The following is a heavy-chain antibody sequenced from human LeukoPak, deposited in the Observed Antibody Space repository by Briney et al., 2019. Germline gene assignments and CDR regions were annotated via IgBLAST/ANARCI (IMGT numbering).Heavy chain of an antibody. Sequence: ASLKVSCKPSGFSFTGYYLHWVRQAPGQGLEWMGCINPAARAEKLAQKCQGRVSLTTETSITTVYMKLSELRHDDSAVYFCARGIVLVAVTIAVPPYFDYWSKATLVTVSS. CDR1: GFSFTGYY. J-gene: IGHJ4*02. D-gene: IGHD5-12*01. CDR3: ARGIVLVAVTIAVPPYFDY. CDR2: INPAARAE. V-gene: IGHV1-2*02.